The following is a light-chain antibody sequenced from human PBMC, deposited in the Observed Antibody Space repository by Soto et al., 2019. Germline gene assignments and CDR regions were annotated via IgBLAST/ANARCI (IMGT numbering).Light chain of an antibody. CDR1: QSVSSSY. CDR2: GAS. Sequence: EIVLTQSPGTLSLSPGESATLSCRASQSVSSSYLAWYQQKPGQAPRLLIYGASSRATGITDRFSGSGSGTDFTLTISSLEPEDFAVYYCRQYGSSPRTFGQGTKVEIK. V-gene: IGKV3-20*01. CDR3: RQYGSSPRT. J-gene: IGKJ1*01.